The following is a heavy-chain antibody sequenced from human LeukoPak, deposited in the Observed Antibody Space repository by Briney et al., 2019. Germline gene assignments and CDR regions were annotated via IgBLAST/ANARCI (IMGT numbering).Heavy chain of an antibody. CDR1: GFTFSDYW. V-gene: IGHV3-7*01. CDR3: ARRGGSSSRRSPIDY. Sequence: GGSLRFSCAASGFTFSDYWMTWVRQAPGKGPEWVANIKQDGSEKYYVDSVRGRFTISRDNAKNSLFLQMNSLRVEDTAVYYCARRGGSSSRRSPIDYWGQGTLVTVSS. J-gene: IGHJ4*02. CDR2: IKQDGSEK. D-gene: IGHD6-6*01.